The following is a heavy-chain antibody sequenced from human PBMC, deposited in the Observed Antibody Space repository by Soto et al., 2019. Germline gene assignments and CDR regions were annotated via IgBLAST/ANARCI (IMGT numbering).Heavy chain of an antibody. J-gene: IGHJ4*02. V-gene: IGHV4-59*06. CDR3: ARDGWVLTAGVPFDY. D-gene: IGHD7-27*01. CDR2: IYYSGST. Sequence: SETLSLTCTVSGGSISSYYWSWIRQHPGKGLEWIGYIYYSGSTYYNPSLKSRVTISVDTSKNQFSLKLSSVTAADTAVYYCARDGWVLTAGVPFDYWGQGTLVTVSS. CDR1: GGSISSYY.